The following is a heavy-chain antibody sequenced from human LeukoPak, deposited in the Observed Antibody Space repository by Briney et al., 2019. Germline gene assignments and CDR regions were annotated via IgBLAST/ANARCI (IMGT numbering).Heavy chain of an antibody. J-gene: IGHJ6*02. CDR3: ARAPGIAAAGTAQYGMDV. CDR2: VNLQGST. D-gene: IGHD6-13*01. Sequence: PSGTLSLTCGVSGGSITNTNYWTWVRQPPGKGLEWIGEVNLQGSTNYNPSLMGRVAIAVDTSENHISLQLTSVTAADTPVYYCARAPGIAAAGTAQYGMDVWGQGTTVTVSS. V-gene: IGHV4-4*02. CDR1: GGSITNTNY.